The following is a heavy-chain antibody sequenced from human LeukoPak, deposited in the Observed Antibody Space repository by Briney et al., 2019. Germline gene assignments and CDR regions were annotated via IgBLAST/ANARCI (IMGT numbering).Heavy chain of an antibody. J-gene: IGHJ4*02. CDR2: IYYSGSS. Sequence: SETLSLTCSVSGGSTSTSTYYWGWLRQPPGKGLEWIGTIYYSGSSYYNPSLKSRVTISVDTSKNQFSLKLNSVTAADTAVYYCARHPSGRADSWGQGTLVTVSS. CDR3: ARHPSGRADS. V-gene: IGHV4-39*01. CDR1: GGSTSTSTYY. D-gene: IGHD3-10*01.